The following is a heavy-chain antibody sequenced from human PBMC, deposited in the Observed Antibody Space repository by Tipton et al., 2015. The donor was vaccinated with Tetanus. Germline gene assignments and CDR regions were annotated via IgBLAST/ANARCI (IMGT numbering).Heavy chain of an antibody. CDR3: ARISGRYFYYGMDV. J-gene: IGHJ6*02. CDR2: IRDKANNFTT. D-gene: IGHD1-26*01. V-gene: IGHV3-72*01. Sequence: GSLRLSCVASGFTFSHFAVSWVRQAPGKGLEWVGRIRDKANNFTTEYAASVKGRFTISRDDSKKSVYLQMSSLKTEDTAVYYCARISGRYFYYGMDVWGQGTTVTVSS. CDR1: GFTFSHFA.